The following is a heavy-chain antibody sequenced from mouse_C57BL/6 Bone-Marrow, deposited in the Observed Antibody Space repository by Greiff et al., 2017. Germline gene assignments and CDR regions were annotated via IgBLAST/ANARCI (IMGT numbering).Heavy chain of an antibody. Sequence: VQLQQSGAELVRPGASVKLSCTASGFNIKDDSMHWVKQRPEQGLEWIGWIDPENGDTEYASKFQGKATITADTSSNTAYLQLSSLTSEDTAVYYCTTCHLSTTVGSYFAYWGQGTPLTVSS. CDR3: TTCHLSTTVGSYFAY. CDR2: IDPENGDT. J-gene: IGHJ2*01. CDR1: GFNIKDDS. V-gene: IGHV14-4*01. D-gene: IGHD1-1*01.